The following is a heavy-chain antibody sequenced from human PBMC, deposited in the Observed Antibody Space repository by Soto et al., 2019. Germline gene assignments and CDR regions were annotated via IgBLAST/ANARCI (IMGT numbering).Heavy chain of an antibody. CDR1: GGSFSAYS. CDR3: ARTIGS. V-gene: IGHV4-34*01. D-gene: IGHD3-10*01. CDR2: INHSGST. J-gene: IGHJ3*01. Sequence: SETLSLTCAVYGGSFSAYSWTWIRQPPGKGLEWIGEINHSGSTNYNPSLKSRVTISVDTSKNQFSLKLSSVTAADTAVYYCARTIGSWGQGTMVTVSS.